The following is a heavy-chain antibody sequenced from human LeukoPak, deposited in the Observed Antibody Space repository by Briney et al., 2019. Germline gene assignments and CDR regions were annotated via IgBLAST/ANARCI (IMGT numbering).Heavy chain of an antibody. CDR2: ISAYNGNT. CDR3: ARAGAYIYGFDY. J-gene: IGHJ4*02. D-gene: IGHD5-18*01. Sequence: VASVKVSCKASGYKFSSYGISWVRQAPGQGLEWMGWISAYNGNTNYAQNFQGRVTMTTDTSTNTAYMELRGLGSDDTAVYYCARAGAYIYGFDYWGQGTLVTVSS. V-gene: IGHV1-18*01. CDR1: GYKFSSYG.